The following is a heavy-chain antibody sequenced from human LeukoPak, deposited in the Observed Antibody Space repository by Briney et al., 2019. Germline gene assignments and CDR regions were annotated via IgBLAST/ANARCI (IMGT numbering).Heavy chain of an antibody. V-gene: IGHV3-23*01. CDR3: AKADIYCSSTSCLYFDY. CDR2: ISGSGGST. J-gene: IGHJ4*02. CDR1: GFTFSSYA. Sequence: PGGSLRLSCAASGFTFSSYAMSWVRQAPGKGLEWVSAISGSGGSTYYADSVKGRFTISRDNSKNTLDLQMNSLRAEDTAVYYCAKADIYCSSTSCLYFDYWGQGTLVTVSS. D-gene: IGHD2-2*01.